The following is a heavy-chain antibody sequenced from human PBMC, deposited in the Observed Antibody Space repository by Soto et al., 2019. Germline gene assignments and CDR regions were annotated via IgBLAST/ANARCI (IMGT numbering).Heavy chain of an antibody. CDR3: AKVTYYDFWSGYSLARGYYMDV. V-gene: IGHV3-23*01. Sequence: PGGSLRLSCAASGFTFSSYAMSWVRQAPGKGLEWVSAISGSGGSTYYADSVKGRFTISRDNSKNTLYLQMNSLRAEDTAVYYCAKVTYYDFWSGYSLARGYYMDVWGKGTTVTVSS. CDR2: ISGSGGST. J-gene: IGHJ6*03. CDR1: GFTFSSYA. D-gene: IGHD3-3*01.